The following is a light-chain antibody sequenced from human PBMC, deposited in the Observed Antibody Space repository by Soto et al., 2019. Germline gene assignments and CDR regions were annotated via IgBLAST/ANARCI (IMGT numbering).Light chain of an antibody. V-gene: IGLV2-23*01. J-gene: IGLJ1*01. CDR2: EGS. Sequence: QSALTEPASVSGSPGQSLTISCTGTSSDVGSYNLVSWYQQHPGKAPILMIYEGSKRPSGVSNRFSGSKSGNTASLTISGLQAEDEADYYCCSYAGSSTYVFGTGTKVTVL. CDR3: CSYAGSSTYV. CDR1: SSDVGSYNL.